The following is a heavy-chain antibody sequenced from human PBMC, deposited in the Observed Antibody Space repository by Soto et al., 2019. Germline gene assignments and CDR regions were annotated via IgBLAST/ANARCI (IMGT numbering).Heavy chain of an antibody. V-gene: IGHV4-39*01. CDR3: VRLGQQQLVRWFDP. D-gene: IGHD6-13*01. CDR1: GGSISSSSFY. CDR2: IYDTGST. J-gene: IGHJ5*02. Sequence: PSETLSLTCTVSGGSISSSSFYWGWIRQPPGKGLEWIGSIYDTGSTYYNPSLKSRVTISVDTSKNQFSLNLSSVTAADTAVYYCVRLGQQQLVRWFDPWGQGTLVTVSS.